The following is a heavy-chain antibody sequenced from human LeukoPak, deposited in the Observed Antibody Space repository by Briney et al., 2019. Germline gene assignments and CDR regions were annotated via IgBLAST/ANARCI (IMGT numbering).Heavy chain of an antibody. Sequence: ASVKVSCKASGYTFTGYYMHWVRQAPGKGLEWMGGFDPEDGETIYAQKFQGRVTMTEDTSTDTAYMELSSLRSEDTAVYYCATSESAEGGGSWYFDYWGQGTLVTVSS. J-gene: IGHJ4*02. CDR1: GYTFTGYY. CDR2: FDPEDGET. V-gene: IGHV1-24*01. D-gene: IGHD2-15*01. CDR3: ATSESAEGGGSWYFDY.